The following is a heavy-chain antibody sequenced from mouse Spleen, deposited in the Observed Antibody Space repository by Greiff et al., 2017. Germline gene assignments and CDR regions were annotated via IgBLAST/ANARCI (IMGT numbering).Heavy chain of an antibody. CDR2: ISDGGSYT. Sequence: EVQRVESGGGLVKPGGSLKLSCAATGFTFSDYYMYWVRQTPEKRLEWVATISDGGSYTYYLDSVKGRFTISRDNAKNNLYLQMSSLKSEDTAMYYCARGVTTVVMDYRGRGATVTVAS. J-gene: IGHJ4*01. CDR3: ARGVTTVVMDY. V-gene: IGHV5-4*02. D-gene: IGHD1-1*01. CDR1: GFTFSDYY.